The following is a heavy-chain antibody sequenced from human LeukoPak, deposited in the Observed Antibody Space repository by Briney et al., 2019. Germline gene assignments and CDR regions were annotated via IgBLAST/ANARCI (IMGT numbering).Heavy chain of an antibody. J-gene: IGHJ3*02. D-gene: IGHD3-22*01. Sequence: SETLSLTCTVSGGSISSSSYYWGWIRQPPGKGLEWIGSIYYSGSTYYNPSLKSRVTISVDTSKNQFSLKLSSVTAADTAVYYCAQTRDYYDSSGYYYRFAFDIWGQGTMVTVSS. CDR3: AQTRDYYDSSGYYYRFAFDI. CDR1: GGSISSSSYY. V-gene: IGHV4-39*07. CDR2: IYYSGST.